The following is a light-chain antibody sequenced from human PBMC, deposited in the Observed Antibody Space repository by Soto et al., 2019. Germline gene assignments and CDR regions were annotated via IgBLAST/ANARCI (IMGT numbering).Light chain of an antibody. CDR3: PSYDSSLSGYV. CDR2: ENN. J-gene: IGLJ1*01. V-gene: IGLV1-40*01. CDR1: SSNIGAGYE. Sequence: QSVLTQPPSVSEAPGQRVTISCTGSSSNIGAGYEAHWYQQVPGTAPKLLIYENNNRPSGVPDRFSGSKSGTSASLAITGLQAEDEAAYYCPSYDSSLSGYVFGTGT.